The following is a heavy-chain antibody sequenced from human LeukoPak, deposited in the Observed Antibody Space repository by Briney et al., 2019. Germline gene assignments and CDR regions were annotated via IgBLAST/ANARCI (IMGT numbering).Heavy chain of an antibody. J-gene: IGHJ5*02. D-gene: IGHD6-13*01. V-gene: IGHV3-30*18. CDR2: ISKDGSSK. CDR1: GFTFNNYA. Sequence: PGGSLRLSCAASGFTFNNYAMHWVRQAPGKGLEWVAVISKDGSSKYYADSVKGRFTISRDNSKNTLYLQMNSLRAEDTAVYYCAKDLSSWFQGFDPWGQGTLVTVSS. CDR3: AKDLSSWFQGFDP.